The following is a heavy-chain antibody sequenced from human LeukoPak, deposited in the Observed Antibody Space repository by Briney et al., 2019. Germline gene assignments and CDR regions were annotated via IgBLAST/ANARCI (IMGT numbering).Heavy chain of an antibody. J-gene: IGHJ4*02. V-gene: IGHV3-23*01. Sequence: GGSLRLSCAASGFTFSSYAMSWVRQAPGKGLEWVSAISGSGGSTYYADSVKGRFTISRDNSKNTLYLQMNSLRAEDTAVYYCAKDRYYYDSSGYLDFDYWGQGTLVTVSS. CDR3: AKDRYYYDSSGYLDFDY. D-gene: IGHD3-22*01. CDR1: GFTFSSYA. CDR2: ISGSGGST.